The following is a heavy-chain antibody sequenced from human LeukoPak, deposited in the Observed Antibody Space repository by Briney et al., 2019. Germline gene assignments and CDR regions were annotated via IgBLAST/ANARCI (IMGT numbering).Heavy chain of an antibody. D-gene: IGHD6-19*01. CDR2: IYPGDSDT. V-gene: IGHV5-51*01. CDR3: ARHIGMVGTVAGQIDY. CDR1: GYTFTSYG. J-gene: IGHJ4*02. Sequence: GASVKVSCKASGYTFTSYGISWVRQMPGKGLEWMGIIYPGDSDTRYSPSFQGQVTISADKSISTAYLQWSSLKASDTAMYYCARHIGMVGTVAGQIDYWGQGTLVTVSS.